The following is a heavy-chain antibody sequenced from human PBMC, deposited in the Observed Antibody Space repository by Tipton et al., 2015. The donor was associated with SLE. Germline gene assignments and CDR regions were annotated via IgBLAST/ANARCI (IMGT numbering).Heavy chain of an antibody. CDR3: ARDSEDAFDF. V-gene: IGHV3-48*03. Sequence: SLRLSCAASGFTFSSYEVNWVRQAPGKGLEWVSYISLSGTTIYYADSVKGRFTISRDNAKNSLYLQMNSLRAEDTAVYYCARDSEDAFDFWGQGTMVSVSS. J-gene: IGHJ3*01. CDR2: ISLSGTTI. CDR1: GFTFSSYE.